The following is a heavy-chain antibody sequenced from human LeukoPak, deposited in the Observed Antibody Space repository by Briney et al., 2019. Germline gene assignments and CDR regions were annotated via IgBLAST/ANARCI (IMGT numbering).Heavy chain of an antibody. CDR1: GYSFTSYW. Sequence: GESLKISCKGSGYSFTSYWIGWVRQMPGKRLECMGIIYPGDSDTKYSQSFQGQVTISADKSISTAYLQWSSLKASDTAMYYCARHHRDIVVVVAAPSYDYWGQGTLVTVSS. V-gene: IGHV5-51*01. CDR3: ARHHRDIVVVVAAPSYDY. D-gene: IGHD2-15*01. J-gene: IGHJ4*02. CDR2: IYPGDSDT.